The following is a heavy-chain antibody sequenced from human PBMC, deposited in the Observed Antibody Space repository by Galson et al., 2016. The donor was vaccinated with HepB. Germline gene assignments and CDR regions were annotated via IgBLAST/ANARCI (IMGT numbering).Heavy chain of an antibody. V-gene: IGHV3-30-3*01. Sequence: SLRLSCAASGFTFADYAMSWIRQAPGKGLEWVALISYDGSNKFYADSVKGRFPISRDNSKNTLYLRVNSLRAEDTAVYYCARGRNATISGLIINPADALHIWGQGTMVTVSS. CDR1: GFTFADYA. D-gene: IGHD3-3*01. CDR2: ISYDGSNK. CDR3: ARGRNATISGLIINPADALHI. J-gene: IGHJ3*02.